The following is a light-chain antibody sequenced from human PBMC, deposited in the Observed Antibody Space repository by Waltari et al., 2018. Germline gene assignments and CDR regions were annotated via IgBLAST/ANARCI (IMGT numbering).Light chain of an antibody. V-gene: IGKV2-28*01. J-gene: IGKJ4*01. CDR1: QSLLHSYGYSF. CDR2: LGS. CDR3: MQGLQSPPT. Sequence: IVMTQSPLSLPVTRGESASISCKSSQSLLHSYGYSFLQWSLQNPGQSPQLLIYLGSNRASGVSDRFSGRGSGTDFTLKINRVEAGDAGVYYCMQGLQSPPTFGGGTKLEIK.